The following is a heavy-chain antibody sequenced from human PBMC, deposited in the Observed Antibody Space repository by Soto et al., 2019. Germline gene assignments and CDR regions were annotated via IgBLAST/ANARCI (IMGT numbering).Heavy chain of an antibody. V-gene: IGHV3-33*08. CDR2: IRGSGSNK. J-gene: IGHJ5*02. CDR3: AREAEYDLWSGPGWFDP. Sequence: GGSLRLSCAASGFTFSSYGMHWVRQAPGKGLEWVSAIRGSGSNKYYADSVKGRFTISRDNSENTLYLQMNSLRAEDTALYYCAREAEYDLWSGPGWFDPWGQGTLVTVSS. CDR1: GFTFSSYG. D-gene: IGHD3-3*01.